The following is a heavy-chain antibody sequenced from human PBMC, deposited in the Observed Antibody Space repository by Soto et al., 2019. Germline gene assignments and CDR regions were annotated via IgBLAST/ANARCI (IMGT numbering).Heavy chain of an antibody. Sequence: SETLSLTCTVLGGSISNSNYYWAWIRQPPGKGLEWIGSIYYSGNTYYNPSLKSRVTTSVDTSKNRFYLRLSSVTAADTAVYYCARNRASSTWRLYYFDYWGQGALVTVSS. J-gene: IGHJ4*02. V-gene: IGHV4-39*02. CDR3: ARNRASSTWRLYYFDY. D-gene: IGHD2-2*01. CDR1: GGSISNSNYY. CDR2: IYYSGNT.